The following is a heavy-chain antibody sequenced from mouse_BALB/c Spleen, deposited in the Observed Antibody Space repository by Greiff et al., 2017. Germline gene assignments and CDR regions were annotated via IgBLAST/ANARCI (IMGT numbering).Heavy chain of an antibody. CDR1: GFSLTSYD. CDR2: IWTGGGT. CDR3: VRLYYDYDEGVFDY. D-gene: IGHD2-4*01. Sequence: QVQLKESGPGLVAPSQSLSITCTVSGFSLTSYDISWVRQPPGKGLEWLGVIWTGGGTNYNSAFMSRLSISKDNSKSQFFLKMNSLQTDDTAVYYCVRLYYDYDEGVFDYWGQGTTLTVSS. V-gene: IGHV2-9-2*01. J-gene: IGHJ2*01.